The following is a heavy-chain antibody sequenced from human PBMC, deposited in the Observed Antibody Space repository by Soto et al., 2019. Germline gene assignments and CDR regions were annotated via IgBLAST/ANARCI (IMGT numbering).Heavy chain of an antibody. Sequence: EVQLVESGGGLVKPGGSLRLSCAASGFTFSNAWMNWVRQAPGKGLEWVGRIKSKTDGGTTDYAAPVKGRFTISRDDSKNTLYLQMNSLKTEDPAVYYWTTNWNDLLYYYYGMDVWGQGTTVTVSS. CDR1: GFTFSNAW. V-gene: IGHV3-15*07. CDR2: IKSKTDGGTT. CDR3: TTNWNDLLYYYYGMDV. D-gene: IGHD1-1*01. J-gene: IGHJ6*02.